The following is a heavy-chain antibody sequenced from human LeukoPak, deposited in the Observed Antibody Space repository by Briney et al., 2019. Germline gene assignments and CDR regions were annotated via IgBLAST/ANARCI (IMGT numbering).Heavy chain of an antibody. Sequence: SETLSLTCTVSGGSISSGGYFWSWIRQNPGKGLEWIGYIYHGGNTYYNPSLKSRVTISVDTSKNQFSLTLSSVTAADTAMYYCARVRYYGSGEDSDPWGQGTLVTVSS. CDR3: ARVRYYGSGEDSDP. CDR2: IYHGGNT. J-gene: IGHJ5*02. V-gene: IGHV4-31*03. CDR1: GGSISSGGYF. D-gene: IGHD3-10*01.